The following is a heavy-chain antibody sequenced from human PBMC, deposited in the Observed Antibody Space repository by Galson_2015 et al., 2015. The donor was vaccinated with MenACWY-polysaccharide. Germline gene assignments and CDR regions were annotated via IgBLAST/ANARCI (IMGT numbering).Heavy chain of an antibody. Sequence: SLRLSCAASGSIFNNYDMSWVRQAPGKGLEWVSGVSGTGHSTYYADSVKGRFTISRDNSKNTLYLEMKSLRAEDTATYYCAKDIRIVYSNYQFDSWGQGTLVTVSS. CDR2: VSGTGHST. V-gene: IGHV3-23*01. D-gene: IGHD4-11*01. CDR1: GSIFNNYD. CDR3: AKDIRIVYSNYQFDS. J-gene: IGHJ4*02.